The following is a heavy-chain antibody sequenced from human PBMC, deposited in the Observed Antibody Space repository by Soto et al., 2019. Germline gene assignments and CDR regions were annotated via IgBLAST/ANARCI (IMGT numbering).Heavy chain of an antibody. D-gene: IGHD3-3*01. CDR1: GGSISTYY. CDR3: ARHGTIFGHFYY. Sequence: QVQLQESGPGLVKPSETLSLTCTVSGGSISTYYWSWIRQPPGKGLEWIGYIYYSGSTNYNPSLKSRVTISVDRSKNQFSLKLSSATAADTAVYYCARHGTIFGHFYYWGQGTLVTVSS. V-gene: IGHV4-59*08. J-gene: IGHJ4*02. CDR2: IYYSGST.